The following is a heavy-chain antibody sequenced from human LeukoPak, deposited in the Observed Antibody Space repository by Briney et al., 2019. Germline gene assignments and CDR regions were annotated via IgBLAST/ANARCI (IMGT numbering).Heavy chain of an antibody. J-gene: IGHJ4*02. CDR3: AAELYGGIFGHCCSFAY. Sequence: ASVEVSCKTSGFTFSNSAIQWVRQARGQPLEWIGWVIVGSGRTHYAQRLHDRLLITRDMATNVATLEVSSLTSEDTAVYYCAAELYGGIFGHCCSFAYWGQGTLVTVSS. CDR2: VIVGSGRT. CDR1: GFTFSNSA. D-gene: IGHD2-21*02. V-gene: IGHV1-58*02.